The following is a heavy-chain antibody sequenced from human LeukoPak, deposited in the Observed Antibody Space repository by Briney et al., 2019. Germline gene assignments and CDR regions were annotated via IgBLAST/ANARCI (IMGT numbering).Heavy chain of an antibody. Sequence: SETLSLTCAVSGGSISGQDWWTWVRQPPGKGLEWIGQIFHSGSTNYNPSLTSRVTISVDKSKSQFSLKMTSVTVADTAVYYCAKNRGDSDFAFWGQGTLVTVSS. D-gene: IGHD2-21*01. CDR1: GGSISGQDW. J-gene: IGHJ4*02. CDR2: IFHSGST. V-gene: IGHV4-4*02. CDR3: AKNRGDSDFAF.